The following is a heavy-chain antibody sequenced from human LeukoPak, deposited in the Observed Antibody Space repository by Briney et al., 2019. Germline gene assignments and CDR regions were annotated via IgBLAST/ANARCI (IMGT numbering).Heavy chain of an antibody. J-gene: IGHJ4*02. CDR3: AKYIGGSMFEH. V-gene: IGHV4-39*07. Sequence: SETLSLTCSVSGDSIMSSGSYWGWIRQPPGKALEWIGSVSSGGGTHYSPSLKNRLSISMDTSQNQFSPRLSSVTVADTAVYYCAKYIGGSMFEHWGQGALVTVSS. CDR2: VSSGGGT. CDR1: GDSIMSSGSY. D-gene: IGHD3-10*01.